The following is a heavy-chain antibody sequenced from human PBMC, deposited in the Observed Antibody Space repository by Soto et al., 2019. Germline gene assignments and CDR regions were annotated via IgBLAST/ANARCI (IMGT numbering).Heavy chain of an antibody. D-gene: IGHD2-2*01. CDR3: ARGYIVVVPAAPLPPAYLDY. Sequence: PSETLSLTCTVSGGSISSGGYYWSWIRQHPGKGLEWIGYIYYSGSTYYNPSLKSRVTISVDTSKNQFSLKLSSVTAADTAVYYCARGYIVVVPAAPLPPAYLDYWGQGTLVTISS. CDR2: IYYSGST. CDR1: GGSISSGGYY. V-gene: IGHV4-31*03. J-gene: IGHJ4*02.